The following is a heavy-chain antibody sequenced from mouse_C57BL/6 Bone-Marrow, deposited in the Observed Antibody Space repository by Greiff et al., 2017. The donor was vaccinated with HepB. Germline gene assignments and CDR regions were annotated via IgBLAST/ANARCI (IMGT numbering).Heavy chain of an antibody. CDR1: GYTFTSYG. CDR2: IYHRSGNT. D-gene: IGHD1-1*01. J-gene: IGHJ2*01. Sequence: VQLQQSGAELARPGASVKLSCKASGYTFTSYGISWVKQRTGQGLEWIGEIYHRSGNTYYNEKFKGKATLTADKSSSTAYMELLSLTSEDSAVYFCARSPYYYGSLDYWGQGTTLTVSS. CDR3: ARSPYYYGSLDY. V-gene: IGHV1-81*01.